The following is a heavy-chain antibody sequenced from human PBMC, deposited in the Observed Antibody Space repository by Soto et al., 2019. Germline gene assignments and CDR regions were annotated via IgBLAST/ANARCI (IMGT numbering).Heavy chain of an antibody. CDR3: ARGGHNDYDYDSSGYYQFDY. J-gene: IGHJ4*02. CDR2: IYYSGST. D-gene: IGHD3-22*01. CDR1: GGSISSGGYY. Sequence: QVQLQESGPGLVKPSQTLSLTCTVSGGSISSGGYYWSWIRQHPGKGLEWIGYIYYSGSTYYNPSLKSRVTISVDTSKNQFSLKLSSVTAADTAVYYCARGGHNDYDYDSSGYYQFDYWGQGTLVTVSS. V-gene: IGHV4-31*03.